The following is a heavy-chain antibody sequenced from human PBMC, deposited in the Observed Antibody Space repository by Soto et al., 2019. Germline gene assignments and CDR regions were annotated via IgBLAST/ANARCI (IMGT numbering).Heavy chain of an antibody. CDR3: ASQNPEGWFDP. CDR2: IYYSGST. V-gene: IGHV4-59*08. CDR1: GGCISSYY. J-gene: IGHJ5*02. Sequence: SETLSLTCTVAGGCISSYYWSWIRQPPGKGLEWIGYIYYSGSTNYNPSLKSRVTISVDTSKNQFSLKLSSVTAADTAVYYCASQNPEGWFDPWGQGTLVTVSS.